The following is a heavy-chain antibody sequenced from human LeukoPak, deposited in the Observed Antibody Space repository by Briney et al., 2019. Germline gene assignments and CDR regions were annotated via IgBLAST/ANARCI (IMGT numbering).Heavy chain of an antibody. Sequence: PGGSLRLSCAASGFTFSNYEMSWVRQAPGKGLEWVSYISSSDNSIYYADSVKGRFTISRDNAKNSLYLQMNSLRAEDTAVYYCARDPEAAGFDRWFDPWGQGTLVTVSS. J-gene: IGHJ5*02. D-gene: IGHD3-22*01. CDR2: ISSSDNSI. V-gene: IGHV3-48*03. CDR3: ARDPEAAGFDRWFDP. CDR1: GFTFSNYE.